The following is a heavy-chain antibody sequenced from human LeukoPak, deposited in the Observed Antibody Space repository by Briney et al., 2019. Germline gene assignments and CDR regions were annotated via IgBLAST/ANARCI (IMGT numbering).Heavy chain of an antibody. CDR3: ARGGDFWSGSSDAFDI. CDR2: INHSGST. V-gene: IGHV4-34*01. Sequence: SKTLSLTCAVYGGSFSGYYWSWIRQPPGKGLEWIGEINHSGSTNYNPSLKSRVTISVDTSKNQFSLKLSSVTAADTAVYYCARGGDFWSGSSDAFDIWGQGTMVTVSS. J-gene: IGHJ3*02. D-gene: IGHD3-3*01. CDR1: GGSFSGYY.